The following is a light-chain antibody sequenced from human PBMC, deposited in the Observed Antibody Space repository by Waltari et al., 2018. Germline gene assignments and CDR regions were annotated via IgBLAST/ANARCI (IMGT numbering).Light chain of an antibody. CDR2: DVT. CDR3: SSYTTSSTVYV. J-gene: IGLJ1*01. V-gene: IGLV2-14*03. Sequence: QSALTQPASVSGSPGQSITISCTGTSSDVGTYDYVSWYQQHPGKAPKLMIYDVTNRPSGIANRFSCSKSGHTPSLTISGLQAEDEADYYCSSYTTSSTVYVFGTGTKVTVL. CDR1: SSDVGTYDY.